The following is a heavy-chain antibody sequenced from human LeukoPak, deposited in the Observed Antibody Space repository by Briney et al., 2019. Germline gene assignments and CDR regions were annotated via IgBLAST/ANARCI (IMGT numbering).Heavy chain of an antibody. CDR1: GYTFTGYY. J-gene: IGHJ6*04. V-gene: IGHV1-2*02. CDR2: INPNSGGT. Sequence: ASVKVSCKASGYTFTGYYMHWVRQAPGQGLEWMGWINPNSGGTNYAQKFQGRVTMTRDTSISTAYMELSRLRSDDTAVYYCARSERSAYYISNYYYGMDVGAKGTTVTVPS. CDR3: ARSERSAYYISNYYYGMDV. D-gene: IGHD3-3*01.